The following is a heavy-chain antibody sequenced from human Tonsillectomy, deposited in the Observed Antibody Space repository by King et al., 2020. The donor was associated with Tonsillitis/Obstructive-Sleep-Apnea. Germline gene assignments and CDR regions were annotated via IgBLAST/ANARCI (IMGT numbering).Heavy chain of an antibody. CDR1: GGTFSSYA. CDR2: IIPILGIA. Sequence: QLVQSGAEVKKPGSSVKVSCKASGGTFSSYAISWVRQAPGQGLEWMGGIIPILGIANYAQKFQGRVTITADKSTSTAYMELSSLRSEDTAVYYCASGYRDTMFGVSNYYYYGMDVWGQGTTVTVSS. J-gene: IGHJ6*02. CDR3: ASGYRDTMFGVSNYYYYGMDV. D-gene: IGHD3-3*01. V-gene: IGHV1-69*10.